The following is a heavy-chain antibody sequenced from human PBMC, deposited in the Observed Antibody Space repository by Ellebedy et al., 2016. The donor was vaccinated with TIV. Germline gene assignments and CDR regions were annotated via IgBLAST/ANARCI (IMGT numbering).Heavy chain of an antibody. D-gene: IGHD6-6*01. V-gene: IGHV2-5*01. CDR2: FYWNDDK. CDR1: GFSLRTSGVG. Sequence: SGPTLVKPTQTLTLTCTFSGFSLRTSGVGVGWIRQPPGKALECLGLFYWNDDKRYSPSLKSRLTITKDTSKNQVVLTMTNMDPVDTATYYCARNIIARPVLGAFDFWGQGTMVTVSS. J-gene: IGHJ3*01. CDR3: ARNIIARPVLGAFDF.